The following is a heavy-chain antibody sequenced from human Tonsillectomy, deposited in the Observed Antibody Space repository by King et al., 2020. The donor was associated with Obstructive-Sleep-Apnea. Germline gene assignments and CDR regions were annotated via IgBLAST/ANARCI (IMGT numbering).Heavy chain of an antibody. J-gene: IGHJ5*02. Sequence: VQLPQWGAGLLKPSETLSLTCAVYGGSLGGFYWDWLRQSPGKGLEWIGEINHSGRTNYNPSLKSRVSISVDTSKNQFSLKLSSVTAADTAVYYCARYDTVISWFDPWGQGTLVTVSS. V-gene: IGHV4-34*01. CDR2: INHSGRT. CDR3: ARYDTVISWFDP. D-gene: IGHD3-22*01. CDR1: GGSLGGFY.